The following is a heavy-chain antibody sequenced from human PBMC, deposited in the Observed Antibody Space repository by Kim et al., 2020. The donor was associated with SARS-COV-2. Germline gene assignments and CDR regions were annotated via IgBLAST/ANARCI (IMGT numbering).Heavy chain of an antibody. Sequence: GGSLRLSCAASGFSFSDYWMSWVRQAPGKGLQWVGNTKQDASEKYYVDSVRGRFTITRDNSIMILYLEFNSPTVEDTAVYYCARGMGYAFDIWGQGTMVT. J-gene: IGHJ3*02. D-gene: IGHD3-16*01. V-gene: IGHV3-7*01. CDR1: GFSFSDYW. CDR2: TKQDASEK. CDR3: ARGMGYAFDI.